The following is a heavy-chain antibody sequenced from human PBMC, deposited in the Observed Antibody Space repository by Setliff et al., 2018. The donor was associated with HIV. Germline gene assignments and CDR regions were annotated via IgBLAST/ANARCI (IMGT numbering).Heavy chain of an antibody. CDR2: INPNSGGT. J-gene: IGHJ4*02. Sequence: SVKVSCKASAYTFTAYYIHWVRQAPGQGLEWMGRINPNSGGTNYAQKFQGRVTMTRDTSISTTYMELSRLRSDDTAVYYCARDLNSSPFDYWGQGTLVTVSS. CDR3: ARDLNSSPFDY. V-gene: IGHV1-2*02. CDR1: AYTFTAYY. D-gene: IGHD6-13*01.